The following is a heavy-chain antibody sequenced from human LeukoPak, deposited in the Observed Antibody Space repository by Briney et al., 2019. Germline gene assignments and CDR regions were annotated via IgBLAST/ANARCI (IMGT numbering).Heavy chain of an antibody. CDR1: GFTVSSNY. CDR2: IYSGGST. CDR3: ASTPHWGY. V-gene: IGHV3-66*01. D-gene: IGHD7-27*01. Sequence: PGGSLRLSCAASGFTVSSNYMNWVRQAPGKGLEWVSVIYSGGSTIYADSVKGRFTISRDSSKNTLYLQMNSLRAEDTAVYYCASTPHWGYWGQGTLVTVSS. J-gene: IGHJ4*02.